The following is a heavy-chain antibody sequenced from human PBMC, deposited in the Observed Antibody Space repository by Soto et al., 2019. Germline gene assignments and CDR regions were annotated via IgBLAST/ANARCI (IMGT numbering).Heavy chain of an antibody. CDR1: GGTFSSYA. D-gene: IGHD1-20*01. Sequence: QVQLVQSGAEVKKPGSSVKVSCKASGGTFSSYAISWVRQAPGQGLEWMGGIIPIFGTADYAQKCQGRGTITADESTSTAYMDLSSLGSEDTAVYYCARGITGTASYYYGMDVWGQGTTVTVSS. J-gene: IGHJ6*02. CDR2: IIPIFGTA. CDR3: ARGITGTASYYYGMDV. V-gene: IGHV1-69*12.